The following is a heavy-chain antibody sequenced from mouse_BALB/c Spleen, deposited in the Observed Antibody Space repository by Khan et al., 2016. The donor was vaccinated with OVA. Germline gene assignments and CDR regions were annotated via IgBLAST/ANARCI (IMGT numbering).Heavy chain of an antibody. CDR1: GFNIKDTY. J-gene: IGHJ3*01. Sequence: VRLQQSGAELVKPGASVKLSCTASGFNIKDTYMHWVKQRPEQGLEWIGRIDPANGNTNYDPKFQGKATITADTSSNTAYLHLSSLTSEDTAVYYCARDYWDVFAYWGQGTLVTVSA. D-gene: IGHD4-1*01. CDR3: ARDYWDVFAY. CDR2: IDPANGNT. V-gene: IGHV14-3*02.